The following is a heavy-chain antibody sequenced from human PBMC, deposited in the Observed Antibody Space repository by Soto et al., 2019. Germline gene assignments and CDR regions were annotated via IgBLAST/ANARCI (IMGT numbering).Heavy chain of an antibody. CDR3: ARLLYYYDSSGPLRYYYGMDV. CDR2: IYPGDSDT. D-gene: IGHD3-22*01. CDR1: VYSFPSYC. V-gene: IGHV5-51*01. J-gene: IGHJ6*02. Sequence: EVQLVQSGAEVKKPGESLKISCKGSVYSFPSYCIGWVRQMPGKGLEWMGIIYPGDSDTRYSPSFQGQVTISADKSISTAYLQWSSLKASDTAMYYCARLLYYYDSSGPLRYYYGMDVWGQGTTVTVSS.